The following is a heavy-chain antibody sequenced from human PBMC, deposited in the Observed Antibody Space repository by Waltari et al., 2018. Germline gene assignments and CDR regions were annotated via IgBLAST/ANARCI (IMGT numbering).Heavy chain of an antibody. J-gene: IGHJ4*02. Sequence: QVQLVQSGAEVKKPGSSVKVSCKASGGTFSSYAISWVRQAPGQGLEWMGGIIPIFGTANYGQKFQGRVTITADESTSTTYMELSSLRSEDTAVYYCARLPHGSGWLDYWAQVTLVTVSS. V-gene: IGHV1-69*12. CDR1: GGTFSSYA. CDR2: IIPIFGTA. CDR3: ARLPHGSGWLDY. D-gene: IGHD6-19*01.